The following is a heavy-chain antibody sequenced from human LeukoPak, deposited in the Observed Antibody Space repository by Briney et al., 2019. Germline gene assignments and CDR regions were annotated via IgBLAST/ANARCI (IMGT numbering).Heavy chain of an antibody. V-gene: IGHV3-23*01. D-gene: IGHD6-13*01. J-gene: IGHJ3*02. Sequence: ETLSLTCTVSGGSISSYYWSWVRQAPGKGLEWVSAISGGGATSYYADSVEGRFTISRDNSKNTLYLQMNSLRAEDTAIYYCAKDGSSGIAATADAFDIWGQGTIVTVSS. CDR3: AKDGSSGIAATADAFDI. CDR1: GGSISSYY. CDR2: ISGGGATS.